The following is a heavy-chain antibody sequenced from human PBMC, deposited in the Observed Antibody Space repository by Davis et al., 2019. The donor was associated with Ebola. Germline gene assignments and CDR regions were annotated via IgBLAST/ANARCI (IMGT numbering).Heavy chain of an antibody. J-gene: IGHJ4*02. CDR2: INPNSVNT. CDR3: ARRLGVSKDTRHDH. V-gene: IGHV1-8*01. CDR1: GYTFTSYD. Sequence: AASVKVSCKASGYTFTSYDINWVRQATGQGLEWMGWINPNSVNTGYAQKFQGRVTMTRNTSISTAYMEVSSLRSEDTAVYYCARRLGVSKDTRHDHWGQGTLVTVSS. D-gene: IGHD2-15*01.